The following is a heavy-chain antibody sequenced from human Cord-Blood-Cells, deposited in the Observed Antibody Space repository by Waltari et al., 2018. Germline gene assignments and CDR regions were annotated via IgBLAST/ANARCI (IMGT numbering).Heavy chain of an antibody. Sequence: EVQLVASGGCLVQPGGSLILSCAASGFTFSCYWMRWVRQDPGKGLDWVANIKQDGSEKYHVDSVKGRFTISRDNAKNSLYLQMNSLRAEDTAVYYCAREEILESVFDYWGQVTLVTVSS. J-gene: IGHJ4*02. D-gene: IGHD3-3*01. V-gene: IGHV3-7*01. CDR2: IKQDGSEK. CDR1: GFTFSCYW. CDR3: AREEILESVFDY.